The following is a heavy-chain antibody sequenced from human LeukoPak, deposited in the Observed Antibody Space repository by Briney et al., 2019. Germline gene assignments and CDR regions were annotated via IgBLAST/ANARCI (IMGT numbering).Heavy chain of an antibody. Sequence: PSETLSLTCTVSGYSISSGYYWGRIRQPPGKGLEWIGSIYHSGSTYYNPSLKSRVTISVDTSKSQFSLKLSSVTAADTAVYYCALGAKYNWFDPWGQGTLVTVSS. CDR1: GYSISSGYY. CDR3: ALGAKYNWFDP. V-gene: IGHV4-38-2*02. CDR2: IYHSGST. J-gene: IGHJ5*02. D-gene: IGHD1-26*01.